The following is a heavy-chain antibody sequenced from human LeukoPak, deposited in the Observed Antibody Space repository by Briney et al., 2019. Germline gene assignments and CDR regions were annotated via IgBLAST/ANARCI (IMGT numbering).Heavy chain of an antibody. D-gene: IGHD3-10*01. CDR3: ARGLTMVRGVIDYGMDV. V-gene: IGHV4-34*01. CDR1: GGSFSGYY. Sequence: PSETLSLTCAVYGGSFSGYYWSWIRQPPGKGLEWIGEINHSGSTNYNPSLKSRVTISVDTSKNQFSLKLGSVTAADTAVYYCARGLTMVRGVIDYGMDVWGQGTTVTVSS. CDR2: INHSGST. J-gene: IGHJ6*02.